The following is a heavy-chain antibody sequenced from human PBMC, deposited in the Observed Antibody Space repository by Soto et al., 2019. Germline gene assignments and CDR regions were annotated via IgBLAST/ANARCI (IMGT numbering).Heavy chain of an antibody. CDR3: ARPTFQRYDFWSGNYYYYGMDV. CDR1: GYTFTSYA. V-gene: IGHV1-3*01. Sequence: GASVKVSCKASGYTFTSYAMHWVRQAPGQRLEWMGWINAGNGNTKYSQKFQGRVTITRDTSASTAYMELSSLRSEDTAVYYCARPTFQRYDFWSGNYYYYGMDVWGQGTTVTVSS. CDR2: INAGNGNT. J-gene: IGHJ6*02. D-gene: IGHD3-3*01.